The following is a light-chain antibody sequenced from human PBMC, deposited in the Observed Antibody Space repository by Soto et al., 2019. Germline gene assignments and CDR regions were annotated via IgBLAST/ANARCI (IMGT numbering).Light chain of an antibody. CDR2: EDN. CDR1: SSDVGSYNL. Sequence: QSVLTQPASVSGSPGQSITISCTGTSSDVGSYNLVSWYQQHPGKAPKLMIYEDNKRPSGVSNRFSGSKSGNTASLIISGLQAEDEAHYYCCSYAPISTVVFGGGTKLTVL. CDR3: CSYAPISTVV. V-gene: IGLV2-23*01. J-gene: IGLJ3*02.